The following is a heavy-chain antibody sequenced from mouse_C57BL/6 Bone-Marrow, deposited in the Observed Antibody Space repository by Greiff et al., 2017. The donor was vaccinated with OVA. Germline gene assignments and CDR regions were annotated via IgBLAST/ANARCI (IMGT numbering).Heavy chain of an antibody. V-gene: IGHV5-16*01. CDR3: ARVWGGTEYFDY. Sequence: DVKLVESEGGLVQPGSSMKLSCTASGFTFSDYYMAWVRQVPEKGLEWVANINYDGSSTYYLDSLKSRFIISRDNAKNILYLQMSSLKSEDTATYYCARVWGGTEYFDYWGQGTTLTVSS. CDR1: GFTFSDYY. J-gene: IGHJ2*01. CDR2: INYDGSST. D-gene: IGHD4-1*01.